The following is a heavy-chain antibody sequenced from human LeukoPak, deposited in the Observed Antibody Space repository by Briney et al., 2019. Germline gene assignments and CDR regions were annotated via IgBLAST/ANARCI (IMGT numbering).Heavy chain of an antibody. V-gene: IGHV4-34*01. J-gene: IGHJ3*02. Sequence: SETLSLTCAVYGGSFSGYYWSWIRQPPGKGLEWIGEINHSGGTNYNPSLKSRVTISVDTSKNQFSLKLSSVTAADTAVYYCARGRGSFGSSGAFDIWGQGTMVTVSS. CDR2: INHSGGT. D-gene: IGHD3-10*01. CDR3: ARGRGSFGSSGAFDI. CDR1: GGSFSGYY.